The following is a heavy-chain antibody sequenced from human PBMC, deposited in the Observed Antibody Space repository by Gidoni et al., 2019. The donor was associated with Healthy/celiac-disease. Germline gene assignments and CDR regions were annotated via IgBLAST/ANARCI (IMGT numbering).Heavy chain of an antibody. J-gene: IGHJ6*02. Sequence: PGQGLEWMGWINPNSGGTNYAQKFQGWVTMTRDTSISTAYMELSRLRSDDTAVYYCARDTCIAAAGTVVYYYYGMDVWGQGTTVTVSS. D-gene: IGHD6-13*01. CDR2: INPNSGGT. CDR3: ARDTCIAAAGTVVYYYYGMDV. V-gene: IGHV1-2*04.